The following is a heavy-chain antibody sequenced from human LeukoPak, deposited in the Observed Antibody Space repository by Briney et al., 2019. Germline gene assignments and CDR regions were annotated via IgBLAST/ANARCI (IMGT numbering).Heavy chain of an antibody. CDR1: GGSISSYY. D-gene: IGHD5-18*01. J-gene: IGHJ4*02. CDR2: IYYSGNT. Sequence: SETLSLTCTVSGGSISSYYWTWIRQPPGKGLEWIGYIYYSGNTNYNPSLKSRVTISVDTSKNQFSLKLSSVTAADTAVYYCARVSEGFSYGYPYFDYWGQGTLVTVSS. V-gene: IGHV4-59*01. CDR3: ARVSEGFSYGYPYFDY.